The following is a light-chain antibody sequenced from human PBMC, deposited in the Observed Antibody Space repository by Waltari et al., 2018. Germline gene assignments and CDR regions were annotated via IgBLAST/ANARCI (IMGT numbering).Light chain of an antibody. CDR3: NSYAGSNNLV. V-gene: IGLV2-8*01. CDR2: EVT. J-gene: IGLJ3*02. CDR1: SSDVGGYNY. Sequence: QSALTQPPSASGSPGQSVTISCTGTSSDVGGYNYVSWYQTHPGKAPKLMIYEVTKRPSGVPDRFSGSKSGNTASLTVSGLQAEDEADYYCNSYAGSNNLVFGGGTKLTVL.